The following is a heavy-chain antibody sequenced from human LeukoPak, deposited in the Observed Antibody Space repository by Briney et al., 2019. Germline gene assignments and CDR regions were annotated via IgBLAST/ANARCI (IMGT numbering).Heavy chain of an antibody. CDR1: GFTFSSYW. V-gene: IGHV3-7*01. CDR3: TSWGDTTAEYFQR. D-gene: IGHD2-21*02. J-gene: IGHJ1*01. Sequence: GGSLRLSCAASGFTFSSYWMSWVRQAPGEGLEWVAHINPDGRDTYYADSVKGRFTISRDNAQNSMYLQMNSLRVEDTAVYYCTSWGDTTAEYFQRWGQGTLVTVSS. CDR2: INPDGRDT.